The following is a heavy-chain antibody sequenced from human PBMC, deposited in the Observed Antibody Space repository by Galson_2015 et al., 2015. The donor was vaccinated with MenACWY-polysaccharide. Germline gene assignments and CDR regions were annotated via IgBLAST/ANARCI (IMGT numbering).Heavy chain of an antibody. J-gene: IGHJ4*02. CDR2: IRTNADGGAT. CDR3: TRDRPLDY. CDR1: GFIFADYA. Sequence: LRLSCATSGFIFADYALAWFRQAPGKGLEWIGFIRTNADGGATNYAASVRGRFTISRDDSRSIAYLEMNSLITEDTAVYFCTRDRPLDYWGQGTLVSVSS. V-gene: IGHV3-49*03.